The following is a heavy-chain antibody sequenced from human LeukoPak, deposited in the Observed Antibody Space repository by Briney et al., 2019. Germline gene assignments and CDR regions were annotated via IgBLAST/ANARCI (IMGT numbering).Heavy chain of an antibody. J-gene: IGHJ6*02. CDR1: GFTFSSYE. D-gene: IGHD3-10*01. CDR3: ARDGGSGSSYYGMDV. Sequence: PGGSLRLSCAASGFTFSSYEMNWVRQAPGKGLEWVSYISSSGSTIYYADSVKGRFTISRGNAKNSLYLQMNSLRAEDTAVYYCARDGGSGSSYYGMDVWGQGTTVTVSS. CDR2: ISSSGSTI. V-gene: IGHV3-48*03.